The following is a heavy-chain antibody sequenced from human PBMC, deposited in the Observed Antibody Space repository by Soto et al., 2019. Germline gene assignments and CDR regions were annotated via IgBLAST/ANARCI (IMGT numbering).Heavy chain of an antibody. CDR2: IYSVGST. J-gene: IGHJ4*02. CDR1: GFTVSSNY. V-gene: IGHV3-53*01. D-gene: IGHD6-13*01. CDR3: PRDKPNSGIGGAGTPYDY. Sequence: GGSLRLSCAASGFTVSSNYMSWVRQAPGKGLEWVSVIYSVGSTYYADSVKGRFTISIDNSKNTLYLQMNSLRAGGSVVDYFPRDKPNSGIGGAGTPYDYWGQGTLVTVSS.